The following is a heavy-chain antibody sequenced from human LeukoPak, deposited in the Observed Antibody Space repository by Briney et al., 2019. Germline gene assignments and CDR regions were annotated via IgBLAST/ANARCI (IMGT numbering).Heavy chain of an antibody. D-gene: IGHD3-3*02. CDR3: TRDRGVAFH. CDR1: GFTFGDYA. V-gene: IGHV3-49*04. J-gene: IGHJ4*02. Sequence: QPGGSLRLSCTASGFTFGDYAMSWVRQAPGKGLEWVGFIRSKAYGGTTEYAASVKGRFTISRDDSKSIAYLQMNSLKTEDTAVYYCTRDRGVAFHWGQGTLVTVSS. CDR2: IRSKAYGGTT.